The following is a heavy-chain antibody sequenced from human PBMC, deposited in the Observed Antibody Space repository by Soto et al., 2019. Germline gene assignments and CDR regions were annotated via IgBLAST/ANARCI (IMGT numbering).Heavy chain of an antibody. CDR2: IYASGST. Sequence: SETLSLTCTVSGGSISPYYWSWIRQPAGKGLEWIGRIYASGSTNYNPSLKSRVTISVDTSKNQFSLKLTSVTAADTATYYCARGGWYVDYWGQGALVTVSS. CDR1: GGSISPYY. J-gene: IGHJ4*02. CDR3: ARGGWYVDY. V-gene: IGHV4-4*07. D-gene: IGHD6-19*01.